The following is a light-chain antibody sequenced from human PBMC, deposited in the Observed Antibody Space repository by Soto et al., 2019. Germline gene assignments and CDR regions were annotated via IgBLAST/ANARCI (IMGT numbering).Light chain of an antibody. CDR3: QQYNNWPPWT. CDR2: GTS. CDR1: QSVNNK. J-gene: IGKJ1*01. V-gene: IGKV3-15*01. Sequence: EIVMTQSPVTLSVSPGETVTLSCRASQSVNNKLAWYQQRPGQAPRLLIHGTSTRAANTPTRFSGSGSGTEFTLTIRSLQSEDFAVYYCQQYNNWPPWTFGPGTKVEI.